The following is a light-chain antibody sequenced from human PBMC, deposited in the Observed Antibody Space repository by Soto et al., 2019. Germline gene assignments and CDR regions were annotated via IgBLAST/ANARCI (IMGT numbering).Light chain of an antibody. V-gene: IGLV2-14*01. CDR1: SSDIGGFYY. CDR2: QVS. CDR3: SSYSSSSTLYV. Sequence: QSVLTQPASVSGSPGPSISISCTGTSSDIGGFYYVSWYQHDPGKDPKLMIYQVSNRPSGVSNRFSGSKSGNTASLTISGLQAEDEADYFCSSYSSSSTLYVFGAGTKVTVL. J-gene: IGLJ1*01.